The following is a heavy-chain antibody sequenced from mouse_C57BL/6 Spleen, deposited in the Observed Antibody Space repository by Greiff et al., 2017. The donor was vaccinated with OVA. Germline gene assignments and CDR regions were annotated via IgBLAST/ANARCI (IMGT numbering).Heavy chain of an antibody. V-gene: IGHV14-3*01. J-gene: IGHJ3*01. D-gene: IGHD2-2*01. CDR3: AISYGYDGDWFAY. Sequence: EVQLVESVAELVRPGASVKLSCTASGFNIKNTYMHWVKQRPEQGLEWIGRIDPANGNTKYAPKFQGKATITADTSSNTAYLQLSSLTSEDTAIYYCAISYGYDGDWFAYWGQGTLVTVSA. CDR2: IDPANGNT. CDR1: GFNIKNTY.